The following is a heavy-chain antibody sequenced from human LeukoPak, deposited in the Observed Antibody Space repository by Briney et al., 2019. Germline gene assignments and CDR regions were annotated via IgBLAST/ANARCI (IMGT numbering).Heavy chain of an antibody. CDR3: ARGGDFSGVVYYYYMDV. CDR1: GGSISSGSYS. V-gene: IGHV4-61*01. CDR2: IYYSGGT. J-gene: IGHJ6*03. D-gene: IGHD3-16*01. Sequence: SETLSLTCTVSGGSISSGSYSWNWIRQPPGKGLEWIGYIYYSGGTNYKSSLKSRVTISVDTSKNQFSLKLRSVTAEDTAVYYCARGGDFSGVVYYYYMDVWGKGTTVTVSS.